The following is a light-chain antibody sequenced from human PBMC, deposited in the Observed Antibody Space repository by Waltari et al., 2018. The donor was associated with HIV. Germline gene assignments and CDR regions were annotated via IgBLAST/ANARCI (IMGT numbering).Light chain of an antibody. CDR3: QSADSSGTYAV. CDR2: KDS. J-gene: IGLJ7*01. CDR1: VLPKQY. Sequence: SYELTQPPPVSVSPGQTARITRSGDVLPKQYAYWYQQKPGQAPVVVISKDSERPSGIPERFSGSSSGTTVTLTISGVQAEDEADYYCQSADSSGTYAVFGGGTQLTVL. V-gene: IGLV3-25*03.